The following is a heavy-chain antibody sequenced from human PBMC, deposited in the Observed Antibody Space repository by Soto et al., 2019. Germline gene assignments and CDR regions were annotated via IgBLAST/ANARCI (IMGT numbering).Heavy chain of an antibody. J-gene: IGHJ4*02. CDR3: AKQSHGSGSYYNGVFFDY. D-gene: IGHD3-10*01. CDR2: ISGSGGAT. CDR1: GFTFSSYA. Sequence: EVQLLESGGGLVQPGGSLRLSCAASGFTFSSYAMNWVRQAPGKGLEWVSGISGSGGATYYADSVKGRFTISRDNSKNTLYLQMNSLRAEDTAVYYCAKQSHGSGSYYNGVFFDYWGQGTLVTVSS. V-gene: IGHV3-23*01.